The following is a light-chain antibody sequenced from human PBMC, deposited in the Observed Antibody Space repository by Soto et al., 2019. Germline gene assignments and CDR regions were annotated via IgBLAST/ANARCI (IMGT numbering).Light chain of an antibody. J-gene: IGKJ5*01. CDR3: QQLYIFPLT. CDR1: QGISNY. CDR2: AAS. V-gene: IGKV1-9*01. Sequence: EIQITHSASSLSASVVEIVTIXCRASQGISNYLAWYQQKPGKVPNLLMYAASTLQSGVPSRFSGGESGTEYTLTISSLQPEDSATYYCQQLYIFPLTFGQGTRLEIK.